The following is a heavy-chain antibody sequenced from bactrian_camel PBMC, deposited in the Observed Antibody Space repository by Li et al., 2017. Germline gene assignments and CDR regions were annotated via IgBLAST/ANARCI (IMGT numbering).Heavy chain of an antibody. J-gene: IGHJ4*01. CDR2: IDSDGIT. CDR3: AAAPANKYWRGCSLRQSEYVY. D-gene: IGHD1*01. Sequence: HVQLVESGGGSVQAGGSLTLSCAVSGYTSSDFCMDWFRQAPGKEREGVARIDSDGITTYADSVKGRFTISLDNAKNTLHLQMDSLKPEDTAMYYCAAAPANKYWRGCSLRQSEYVYWGQGTQVTVS. CDR1: GYTSSDFC. V-gene: IGHV3S26*01.